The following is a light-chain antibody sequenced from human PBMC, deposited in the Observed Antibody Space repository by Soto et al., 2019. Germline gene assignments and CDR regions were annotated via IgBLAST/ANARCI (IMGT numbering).Light chain of an antibody. J-gene: IGKJ4*01. CDR2: AAS. CDR1: HFISTY. V-gene: IGKV1-39*01. CDR3: QQSHSAPLT. Sequence: DIQMTQSPSSLYASIGDSVTISCRASHFISTYLNWYQQKLGKAPKLLIYAASSLQRGVPSRFRGSGSGTDFTLTISSLQAEDLATYYCQQSHSAPLTFGGGTKVEIK.